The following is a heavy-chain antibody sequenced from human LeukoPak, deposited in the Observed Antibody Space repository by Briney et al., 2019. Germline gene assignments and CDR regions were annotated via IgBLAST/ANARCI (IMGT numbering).Heavy chain of an antibody. CDR1: GYTFTNYG. V-gene: IGHV1-18*04. D-gene: IGHD6-13*01. J-gene: IGHJ4*02. Sequence: ASVKVSCKASGYTFTNYGISWVRQAPGQGLEWMGWISAYNGNTNYAQKLQGRVTMTADTSTRSAYMELRSLRSDDTAVYYCARDPLPYSSSWYYFDYWGLGTLVTVSS. CDR3: ARDPLPYSSSWYYFDY. CDR2: ISAYNGNT.